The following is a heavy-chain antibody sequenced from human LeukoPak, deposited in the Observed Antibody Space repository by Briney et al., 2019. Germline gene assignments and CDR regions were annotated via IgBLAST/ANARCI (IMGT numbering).Heavy chain of an antibody. CDR3: AKQGYDILTGYYKEFTGSYCDY. J-gene: IGHJ4*02. CDR1: GFTFSSYA. CDR2: ISGSGGST. V-gene: IGHV3-23*01. Sequence: GGSLRLSCAASGFTFSSYAMSWVRQAPGKGLEWVSAISGSGGSTYYADSVKGRFTISRDNSKNTLYLQMNSLRAEDTAVYYCAKQGYDILTGYYKEFTGSYCDYWGQGTLVTVSS. D-gene: IGHD3-9*01.